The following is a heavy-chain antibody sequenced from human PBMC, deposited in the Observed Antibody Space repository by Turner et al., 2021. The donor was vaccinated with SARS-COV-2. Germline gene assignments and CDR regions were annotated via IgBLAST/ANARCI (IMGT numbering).Heavy chain of an antibody. J-gene: IGHJ4*02. CDR2: MYYSGTT. Sequence: QLQESGSGVVKPSETLSLTCAVSGGSISSYDYYWDWIRQPPGMGLEWIGSMYYSGTTHYNPSLRGRVTISIVTSKNQFSLKVTSVTATDTAVYYCARRGDYWGQGMLVTVSS. CDR3: ARRGDY. V-gene: IGHV4-39*01. D-gene: IGHD3-16*01. CDR1: GGSISSYDYY.